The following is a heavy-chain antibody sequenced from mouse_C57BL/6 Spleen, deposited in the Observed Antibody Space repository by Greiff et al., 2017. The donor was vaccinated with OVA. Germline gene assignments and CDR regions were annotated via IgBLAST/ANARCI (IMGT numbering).Heavy chain of an antibody. V-gene: IGHV5-17*01. J-gene: IGHJ4*01. CDR1: GFTFSDYG. D-gene: IGHD1-1*01. Sequence: EVQLVESGGGLVKPGGSLKLSCAASGFTFSDYGMHWVRQAPEKGLEWVAYISSGSSTIYSADTATGRFTISRDNAKNTLFQQMTSLRSEDTAMYYCAIWGVVATHYYAMDYWGQGTSVTVSS. CDR2: ISSGSSTI. CDR3: AIWGVVATHYYAMDY.